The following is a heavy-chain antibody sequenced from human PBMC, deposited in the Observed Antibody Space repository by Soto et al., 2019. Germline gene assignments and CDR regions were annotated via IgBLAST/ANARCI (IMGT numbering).Heavy chain of an antibody. CDR2: IYYSGST. Sequence: SETLSLTCTVSGGSISSSSYYWGWIRQPPGKGLEWIGSIYYSGSTYYNPSLKSRVTISVDTSKNQFSLKLSSVTAADTAVYYCARLGEWKQQGGIDVWGQGTKVTVSS. V-gene: IGHV4-39*01. CDR3: ARLGEWKQQGGIDV. D-gene: IGHD3-10*01. J-gene: IGHJ6*02. CDR1: GGSISSSSYY.